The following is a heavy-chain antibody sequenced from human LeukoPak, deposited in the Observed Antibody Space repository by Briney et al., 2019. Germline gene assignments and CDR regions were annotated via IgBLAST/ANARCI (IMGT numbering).Heavy chain of an antibody. J-gene: IGHJ4*02. V-gene: IGHV1-18*01. CDR2: ISSSSGNT. CDR1: GFTFSSYG. D-gene: IGHD3-10*01. Sequence: ASVKVSCKASGFTFSSYGISWVRQAHGQGLEWMGWISSSSGNTNYAQKFQGRVTMTTDKSTSTAYMELRSLRSDDTAVYYCAREHPHFGELWNDYWGQGTPVTVSS. CDR3: AREHPHFGELWNDY.